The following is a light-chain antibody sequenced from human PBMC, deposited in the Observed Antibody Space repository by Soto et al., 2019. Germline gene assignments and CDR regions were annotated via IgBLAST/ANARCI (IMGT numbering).Light chain of an antibody. CDR1: ESIISRY. Sequence: DIQMTQSPSSLSASVGDRVTITCRASESIISRYLNWYQQKPGKAPKVLIYSASSLHSGVLSRFSGSGSGTDFTLTISSLQPEDFATYSCQQTYSTPLTFGGGTKVEIK. CDR3: QQTYSTPLT. V-gene: IGKV1-39*01. J-gene: IGKJ4*01. CDR2: SAS.